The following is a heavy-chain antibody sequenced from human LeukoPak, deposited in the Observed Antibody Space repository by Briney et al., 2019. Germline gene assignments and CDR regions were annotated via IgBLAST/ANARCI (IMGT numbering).Heavy chain of an antibody. V-gene: IGHV3-7*01. D-gene: IGHD6-6*01. CDR1: GFTFSSYW. Sequence: GGSLRLSCAASGFTFSSYWMSWVRQAPGKGLEWVANIKQDGSEKYYVDSVKGRFTISRDNAKNSLYLQMNSLRAEDTAVYYCAGRGQLVRVLYYYYYMDVWGKGTTVTVSS. CDR3: AGRGQLVRVLYYYYYMDV. J-gene: IGHJ6*03. CDR2: IKQDGSEK.